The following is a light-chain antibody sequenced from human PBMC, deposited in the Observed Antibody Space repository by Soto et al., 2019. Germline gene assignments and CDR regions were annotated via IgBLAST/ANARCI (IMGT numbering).Light chain of an antibody. CDR3: QQYSRTPYT. V-gene: IGKV3-20*01. CDR2: GAS. CDR1: QSVSSSY. J-gene: IGKJ2*01. Sequence: EIVLTQSPGTLSLSPGERATLSCRASQSVSSSYLAWYQHKPGQAPRLLIYGASSRATGIPDRFSGSGSGTDFTLTMSRLEPEDFAVYYCQQYSRTPYTFGQGTKLEIK.